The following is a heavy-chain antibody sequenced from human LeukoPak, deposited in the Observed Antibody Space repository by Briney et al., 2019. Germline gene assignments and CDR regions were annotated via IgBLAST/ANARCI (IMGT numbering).Heavy chain of an antibody. CDR2: IYLSGTT. Sequence: SETLSLTCTVSGGSISTYYWRWIRQPPGRGLEWIGYIYLSGTTMYTPSLKSRVTISVDTSKTQFFLKMSSVTAADTAAYYCARHIGGGIEDMDVWGKGTTVTVSS. V-gene: IGHV4-59*08. J-gene: IGHJ6*03. D-gene: IGHD3-16*02. CDR3: ARHIGGGIEDMDV. CDR1: GGSISTYY.